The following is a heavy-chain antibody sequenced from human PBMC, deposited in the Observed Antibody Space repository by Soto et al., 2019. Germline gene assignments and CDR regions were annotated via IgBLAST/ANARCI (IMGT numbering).Heavy chain of an antibody. CDR3: ARAYYYGMDV. J-gene: IGHJ6*02. Sequence: PGESLKISCAASGFTVSSNYMSWVRQAPGKGLEWVSVIYSGGSTYYADSVKGRFTISRDNSKNTLYLQMNSLRAEDTAVYYCARAYYYGMDVWGQGTTVTVSS. CDR1: GFTVSSNY. V-gene: IGHV3-66*01. CDR2: IYSGGST.